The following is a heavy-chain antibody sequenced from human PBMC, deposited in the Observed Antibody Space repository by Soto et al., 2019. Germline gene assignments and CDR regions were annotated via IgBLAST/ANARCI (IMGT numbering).Heavy chain of an antibody. Sequence: SETLSLTCTVSGGSVSSGDYYWSWIRQPPGKGLEWIGYIYYSGGTYYNPSLKSRVTISVDTSKNQFSLKLSSVTAADTAVYYCDRARYYYDSSGYYVPFPFDYWGQGTLVTVSS. CDR3: DRARYYYDSSGYYVPFPFDY. J-gene: IGHJ4*02. D-gene: IGHD3-22*01. V-gene: IGHV4-30-4*01. CDR1: GGSVSSGDYY. CDR2: IYYSGGT.